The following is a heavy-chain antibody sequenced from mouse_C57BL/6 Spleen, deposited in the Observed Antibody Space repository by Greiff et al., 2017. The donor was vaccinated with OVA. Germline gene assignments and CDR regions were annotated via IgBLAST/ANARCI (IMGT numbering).Heavy chain of an antibody. V-gene: IGHV1-18*01. CDR1: GYTFTDYN. D-gene: IGHD1-1*01. Sequence: EVQLQQSGPELVKPGASVKIPCKASGYTFTDYNMDWVKQSHGKSLEWIGDINPNNGGTIYNQKFKGKATLTVDKSSSTAYMELRSLTSEDTAVYYCARVDYGSSSFDYWGQGTTLTVSS. J-gene: IGHJ2*01. CDR3: ARVDYGSSSFDY. CDR2: INPNNGGT.